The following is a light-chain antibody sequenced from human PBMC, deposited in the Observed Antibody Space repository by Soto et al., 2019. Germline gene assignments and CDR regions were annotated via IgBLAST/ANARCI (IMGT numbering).Light chain of an antibody. CDR1: QGISSF. CDR2: GAS. J-gene: IGKJ5*01. CDR3: QHLKSYPIT. V-gene: IGKV1-9*01. Sequence: DIQLTQSPSFLSASVGDRVTITCRASQGISSFLAWYQQKPGKAPKLLIYGASTLQRGVSSRFSGSGSGTEFTLTISSLQPEGFATYYYQHLKSYPITFGQGTRLDIK.